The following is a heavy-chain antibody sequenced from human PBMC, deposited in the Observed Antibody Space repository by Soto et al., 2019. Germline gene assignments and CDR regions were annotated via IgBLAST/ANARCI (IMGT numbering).Heavy chain of an antibody. CDR1: GFTFSSYA. V-gene: IGHV3-30-3*01. Sequence: PGGSLRLSCAASGFTFSSYAMHWVRQAPGKGLEWVAVISYDGSNKYYADSVKGRFTISRDNSKNTLYLQMNSLRAEDTAVYYCARGEMATSPFDYWGQGTLVTVSS. CDR3: ARGEMATSPFDY. CDR2: ISYDGSNK. D-gene: IGHD5-12*01. J-gene: IGHJ4*02.